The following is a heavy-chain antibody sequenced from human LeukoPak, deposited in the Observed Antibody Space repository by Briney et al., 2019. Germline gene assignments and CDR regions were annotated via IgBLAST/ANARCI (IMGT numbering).Heavy chain of an antibody. Sequence: SETLSLTCTVSGGSISNYYWSWIRQPRGKGLEWIGYVYSSGTTNYNPSLKSRVTISVDRSKNQFSLKLSSVTAADTAVYYCARDLSMDYWGQGTLVTVSS. J-gene: IGHJ4*02. CDR1: GGSISNYY. V-gene: IGHV4-59*01. CDR2: VYSSGTT. CDR3: ARDLSMDY.